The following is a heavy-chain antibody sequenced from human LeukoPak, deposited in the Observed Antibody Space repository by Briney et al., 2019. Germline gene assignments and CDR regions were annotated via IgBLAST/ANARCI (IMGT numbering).Heavy chain of an antibody. D-gene: IGHD3-10*01. J-gene: IGHJ6*02. Sequence: GESLKISCKGSGYSFTSYWIGWVRQMPGKGLEWMGIILPADSDTRYSPSFQGQVTISADKSISTAYLQWSSLKASDTAMYYCARHRGYGSGNYRMDVWGQGTTVTVSS. CDR2: ILPADSDT. CDR3: ARHRGYGSGNYRMDV. V-gene: IGHV5-51*01. CDR1: GYSFTSYW.